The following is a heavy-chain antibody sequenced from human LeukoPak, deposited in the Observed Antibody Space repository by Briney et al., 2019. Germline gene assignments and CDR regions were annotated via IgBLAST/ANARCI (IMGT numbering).Heavy chain of an antibody. CDR3: ARGWDTAMGKGFNY. V-gene: IGHV3-7*01. CDR1: GFTFSNYW. Sequence: GGSLRLSCAASGFTFSNYWMSWVSQAPGKGLGGVANIKEGGSEKYYVDSVKGRFNISRDNARNALSLPINSLRAEATAVYYCARGWDTAMGKGFNYCGQGTLVTVSS. D-gene: IGHD5-18*01. J-gene: IGHJ4*02. CDR2: IKEGGSEK.